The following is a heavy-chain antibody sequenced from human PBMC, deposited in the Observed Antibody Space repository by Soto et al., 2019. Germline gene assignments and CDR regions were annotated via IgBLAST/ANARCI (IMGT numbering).Heavy chain of an antibody. CDR1: GFIFSNYG. CDR3: AKELGLWSGYLDAFDI. J-gene: IGHJ3*02. Sequence: QVQLVESGGGVVQPGRSRRLSCAASGFIFSNYGMHWVRQAPGKGLEWVAVTSYDGTKKYYGDSVKGRFTISRDNSMKTLYLQMDSLSAEDTAVYYCAKELGLWSGYLDAFDIWGQGTMVTVS. CDR2: TSYDGTKK. V-gene: IGHV3-30*18. D-gene: IGHD3-3*01.